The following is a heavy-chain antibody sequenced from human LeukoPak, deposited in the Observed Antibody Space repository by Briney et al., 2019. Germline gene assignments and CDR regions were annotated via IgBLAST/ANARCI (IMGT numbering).Heavy chain of an antibody. J-gene: IGHJ3*02. CDR3: ARGPGDSRRQVGAFDI. CDR2: ISSSSSYI. Sequence: PGGSLRLSCAASGFTFSSYSMNWVRQAPGRGLEWVSSISSSSSYIYYADSVKGRFTISRDNAKNSLYLQMNSLRAEDTAVYYGARGPGDSRRQVGAFDIWGQGTMVTVSS. CDR1: GFTFSSYS. V-gene: IGHV3-21*01. D-gene: IGHD3-22*01.